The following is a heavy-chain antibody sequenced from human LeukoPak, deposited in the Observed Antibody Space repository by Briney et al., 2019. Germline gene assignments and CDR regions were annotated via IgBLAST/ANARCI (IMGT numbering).Heavy chain of an antibody. CDR3: ARSSWAYYDILTVLQGPYYFDY. V-gene: IGHV1-2*04. J-gene: IGHJ4*02. CDR1: GYTFTGYY. Sequence: ASVKVSCKASGYTFTGYYMHWVRQAPGQGLEWMGWINPNSGGTNYAQKFQGWVTMTRDTSISTAYMELSRLRSDDTAVYYCARSSWAYYDILTVLQGPYYFDYWGQGTLVTVSS. CDR2: INPNSGGT. D-gene: IGHD3-9*01.